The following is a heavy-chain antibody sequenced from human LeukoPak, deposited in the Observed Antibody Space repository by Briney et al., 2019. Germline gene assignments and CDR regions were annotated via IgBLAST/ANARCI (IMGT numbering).Heavy chain of an antibody. CDR2: INPNSGGT. V-gene: IGHV1-2*02. J-gene: IGHJ4*02. CDR3: AREERIAARPFDY. D-gene: IGHD6-6*01. CDR1: GYTFTGYY. Sequence: ASVKVSCKASGYTFTGYYMHWVRQAPGQGPEWMGWINPNSGGTNYAQKFQGRVTMTRDTSISTAYMELSRLRSDDTAVYYCAREERIAARPFDYWGQGTLVTVSS.